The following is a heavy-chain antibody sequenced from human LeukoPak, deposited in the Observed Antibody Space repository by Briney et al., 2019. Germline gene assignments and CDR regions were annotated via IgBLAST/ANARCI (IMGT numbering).Heavy chain of an antibody. CDR2: IYFSGST. CDR3: ARMFGGYCSDGSCYKAFDM. D-gene: IGHD2-15*01. Sequence: SETLSLTCTVSAGSIRGYYWSWIRQPPGKGLEWIGYIYFSGSTDSSPSLKTRVTISVDTSKNQFSLKMRSVTAADTAVYYCARMFGGYCSDGSCYKAFDMWGQGTMVTVSS. J-gene: IGHJ3*02. V-gene: IGHV4-59*01. CDR1: AGSIRGYY.